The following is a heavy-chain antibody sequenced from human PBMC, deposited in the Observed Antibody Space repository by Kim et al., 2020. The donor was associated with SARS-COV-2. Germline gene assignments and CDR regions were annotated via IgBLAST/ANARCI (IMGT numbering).Heavy chain of an antibody. D-gene: IGHD3-10*01. CDR1: GFSLRSNW. Sequence: GGSLRLSCAVSGFSLRSNWMSWVRQAPGKGLEWVSVKSGGGGREHYVDSVKGRFTMSRDNAKNSLYLQMSSLRAEDTAVYYCAALDTGQGARGCWGPGT. CDR2: KSGGGGRE. J-gene: IGHJ6*01. V-gene: IGHV3-7*01. CDR3: AALDTGQGARGC.